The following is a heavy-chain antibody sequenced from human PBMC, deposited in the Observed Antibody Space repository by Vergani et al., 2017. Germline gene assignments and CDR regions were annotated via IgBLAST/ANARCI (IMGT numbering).Heavy chain of an antibody. V-gene: IGHV4-31*03. D-gene: IGHD3-10*01. CDR2: IYSTGST. J-gene: IGHJ5*02. Sequence: QVQLQESGPGLVKPSQTLSLTCSVSGDSISSGVYYWNWIRQHPGKGLERIGYIYSTGSTHHNPSLRRRINMSVDTSKNQFSLKLNSVTAADTAVYYCGRVAGFYGLGSRLLDLWGQGILVTVSS. CDR1: GDSISSGVYY. CDR3: GRVAGFYGLGSRLLDL.